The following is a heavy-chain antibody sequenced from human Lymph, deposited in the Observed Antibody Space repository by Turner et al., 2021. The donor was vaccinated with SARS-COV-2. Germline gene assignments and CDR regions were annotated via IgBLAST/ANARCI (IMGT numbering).Heavy chain of an antibody. CDR3: TRVKYCTGGSCYGYHFDY. CDR1: GLTFGDYA. Sequence: EVQLVESGGGLVQPGQSLRLSCTASGLTFGDYAMSWVRQAPGKGLEWVGFIRSKAYGGTTQYAASVKGRFTISRDDSKSIAYLQMNSLKTEDTAVYYCTRVKYCTGGSCYGYHFDYWGQGTLVTVSS. CDR2: IRSKAYGGTT. J-gene: IGHJ4*02. D-gene: IGHD2-15*01. V-gene: IGHV3-49*04.